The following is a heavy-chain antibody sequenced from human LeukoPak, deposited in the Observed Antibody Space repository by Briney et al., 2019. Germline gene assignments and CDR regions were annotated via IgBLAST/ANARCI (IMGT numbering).Heavy chain of an antibody. Sequence: GESLKISCKGSGYSFTSYWIGWVRQMPGKGLEWMGIIYPGDSDTRYSPSFQGQVTISADKSISTAYLQWSSLKASDTAMYYCARHGPYSSSSLQTKYYYYYYMDVWGKGTTVTVSS. D-gene: IGHD6-6*01. CDR2: IYPGDSDT. V-gene: IGHV5-51*01. J-gene: IGHJ6*03. CDR3: ARHGPYSSSSLQTKYYYYYYMDV. CDR1: GYSFTSYW.